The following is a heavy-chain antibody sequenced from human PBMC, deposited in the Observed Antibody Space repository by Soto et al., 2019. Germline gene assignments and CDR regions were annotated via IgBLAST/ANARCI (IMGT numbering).Heavy chain of an antibody. CDR2: TTDTGGGT. CDR3: ARGSEDSYPGSRVFDF. Sequence: GSLRLSGVGSVFTVGSRAMSWVREAPGEGLEWVSTTTDTGGGTKYADSVRGRFTISRDNSKNTIDLQMSSLRADDSAVYYCARGSEDSYPGSRVFDFWGRGTLVTVSS. J-gene: IGHJ4*02. CDR1: VFTVGSRA. V-gene: IGHV3-23*01. D-gene: IGHD3-10*01.